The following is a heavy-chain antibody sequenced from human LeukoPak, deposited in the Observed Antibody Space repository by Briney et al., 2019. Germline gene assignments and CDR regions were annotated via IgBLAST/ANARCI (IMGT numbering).Heavy chain of an antibody. V-gene: IGHV4-31*03. CDR3: SRGLDSRKLGY. CDR1: GASFSSGDQY. J-gene: IGHJ4*02. CDR2: IHPSGTL. Sequence: SQTLSLTCTVSGASFSSGDQYWHWIRQSPGKGLEWIGSIHPSGTLYNNPSLERRVTMSMDTSKNQFSLNLNSVTAADTAVYFCSRGLDSRKLGYWGQGTLVTVSS. D-gene: IGHD3-22*01.